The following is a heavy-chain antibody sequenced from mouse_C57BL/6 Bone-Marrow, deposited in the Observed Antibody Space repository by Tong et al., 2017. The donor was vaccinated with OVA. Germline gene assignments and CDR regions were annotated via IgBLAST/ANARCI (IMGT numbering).Heavy chain of an antibody. Sequence: EVQLQESGGDLVKPGGSLKLSCAASGFTFSSYGMSWVRQTPDKRLEWVATISSGGSYTYYPDSVKGRFTISRDNAKNTLYLQMSSLKSEDTAMYYCARQDSNYGRAWFAYWGQGILVTVSA. CDR2: ISSGGSYT. J-gene: IGHJ3*01. D-gene: IGHD2-5*01. CDR3: ARQDSNYGRAWFAY. CDR1: GFTFSSYG. V-gene: IGHV5-6*01.